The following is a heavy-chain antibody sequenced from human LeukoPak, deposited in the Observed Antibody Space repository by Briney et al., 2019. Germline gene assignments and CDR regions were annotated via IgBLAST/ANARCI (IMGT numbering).Heavy chain of an antibody. Sequence: GASVKVSCKASGYTFTYYGISWVRQAPGQALEWMGWISPYNGNTNYAQKLQGRVTMTTDTSTSTAYMELRSLRPDDTAVFYCARESGSGSYYPFDYWGQGTLVTVSS. CDR1: GYTFTYYG. J-gene: IGHJ4*02. CDR3: ARESGSGSYYPFDY. CDR2: ISPYNGNT. V-gene: IGHV1-18*01. D-gene: IGHD3-10*01.